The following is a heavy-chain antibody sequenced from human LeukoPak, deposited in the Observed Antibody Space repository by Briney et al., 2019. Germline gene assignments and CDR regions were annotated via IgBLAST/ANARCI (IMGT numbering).Heavy chain of an antibody. Sequence: PGGSLRLSCAASGFTFSSYAMSWVRQAPGKGLEWVSSISGSGGSTYYADSVKGRFTISRDNSKNTLYLQMNSLRAEDTAVYYCARGPSGYHNTGGQGTLVTVSS. CDR1: GFTFSSYA. CDR2: ISGSGGST. J-gene: IGHJ4*02. CDR3: ARGPSGYHNT. V-gene: IGHV3-23*01. D-gene: IGHD5-12*01.